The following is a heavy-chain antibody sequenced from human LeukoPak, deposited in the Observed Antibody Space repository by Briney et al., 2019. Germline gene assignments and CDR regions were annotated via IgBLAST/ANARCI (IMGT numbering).Heavy chain of an antibody. V-gene: IGHV3-9*01. CDR3: AKDVTGTGAFDI. J-gene: IGHJ3*02. CDR1: GFTFEDYA. D-gene: IGHD1-7*01. Sequence: GGALRLCCAASGFTFEDYAMHWVRQAPGKGLEWVSGISWNSGTIGYADSVKGRFTISRDNAKNSLYLQMHSLRAKDTAFYFCAKDVTGTGAFDIWGQGTMVTVSS. CDR2: ISWNSGTI.